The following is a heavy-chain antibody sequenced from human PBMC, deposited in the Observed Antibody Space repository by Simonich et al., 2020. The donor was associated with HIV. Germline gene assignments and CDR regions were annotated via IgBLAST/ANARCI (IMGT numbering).Heavy chain of an antibody. J-gene: IGHJ4*02. CDR3: AKDKGAYYGSGSPVY. CDR1: GFTFDDYA. Sequence: EVQLVESGGGLVQPGRSLRLSCAASGFTFDDYAMHWVRQAPGKGLVGVSGIRWNSGSIGYADSVKGRFTISRDNAKNSLYLQMNSLRAEDTALYYCAKDKGAYYGSGSPVYWGQGTLVTVSS. D-gene: IGHD3-10*01. CDR2: IRWNSGSI. V-gene: IGHV3-9*01.